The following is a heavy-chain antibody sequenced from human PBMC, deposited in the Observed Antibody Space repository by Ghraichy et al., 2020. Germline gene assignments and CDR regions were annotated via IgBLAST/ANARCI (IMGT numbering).Heavy chain of an antibody. D-gene: IGHD3-3*01. Sequence: ASVKVSCKASGYTFTSYGISWVRQAPGQGLEWMGWISAYNGNTNYAQKLQGRVTMTTDTSTSTAYMELRSLRSDDTAVYYCARGAGIVGVVKYYYYGMDVWGQGTTVTVSS. CDR3: ARGAGIVGVVKYYYYGMDV. CDR1: GYTFTSYG. V-gene: IGHV1-18*01. CDR2: ISAYNGNT. J-gene: IGHJ6*02.